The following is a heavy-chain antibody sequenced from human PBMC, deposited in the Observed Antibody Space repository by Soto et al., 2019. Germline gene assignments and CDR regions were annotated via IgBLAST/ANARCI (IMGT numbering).Heavy chain of an antibody. CDR2: ISYDGSNK. D-gene: IGHD2-8*01. Sequence: GGSLRLSCAASGFTFSSYGMHWVRQAPGKGLEWVAVISYDGSNKYYADSVKGRFTISRDNSKNTLYLQMNSLRAEDTAVYYCAKDGADCTNGVCYSGSRLRYMDVWGKGTTVTVSS. CDR3: AKDGADCTNGVCYSGSRLRYMDV. V-gene: IGHV3-30*18. J-gene: IGHJ6*03. CDR1: GFTFSSYG.